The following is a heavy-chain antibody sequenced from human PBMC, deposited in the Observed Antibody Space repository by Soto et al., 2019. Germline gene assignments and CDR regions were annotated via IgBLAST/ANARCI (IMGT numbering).Heavy chain of an antibody. D-gene: IGHD2-15*01. J-gene: IGHJ4*02. CDR2: ISAYNGNT. Sequence: ASVKVSCKTSGYTFTSYGISWVRQAPGQGLEWMGWISAYNGNTNYAQKLQGRVTMTTDTSTSTAYMELRSLRSDDTAVYYCARDGDACSGGSCYSNYWGQGTLVTVSS. V-gene: IGHV1-18*01. CDR3: ARDGDACSGGSCYSNY. CDR1: GYTFTSYG.